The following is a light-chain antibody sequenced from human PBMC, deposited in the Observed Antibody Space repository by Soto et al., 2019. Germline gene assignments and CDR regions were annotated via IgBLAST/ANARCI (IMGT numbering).Light chain of an antibody. CDR3: HHFGSLPET. Sequence: EVVLTQSPGTLSLSPGERVTLSCRASQSVASSYLAWYQQKPGRAPRLLFYSASSRATGIHDRFSGSGSGTDVTLTISRLEPEDFAVYYCHHFGSLPETFGQGTNVE. V-gene: IGKV3-20*01. CDR2: SAS. J-gene: IGKJ1*01. CDR1: QSVASSY.